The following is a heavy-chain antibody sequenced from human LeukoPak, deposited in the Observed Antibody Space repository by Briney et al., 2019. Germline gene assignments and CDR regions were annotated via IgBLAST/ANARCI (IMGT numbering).Heavy chain of an antibody. CDR3: ASSIAVAGTAFDY. V-gene: IGHV4-59*08. CDR2: IYNSEST. Sequence: SETLSLTCTVSGGSVSRCYWNWIRQPPGKGLEWIGYIYNSESTNYNPSLKSRVTISVGTSKNQFSLKVSSVTAADTAVYYCASSIAVAGTAFDYWGQGTLVAVSS. D-gene: IGHD6-19*01. CDR1: GGSVSRCY. J-gene: IGHJ4*02.